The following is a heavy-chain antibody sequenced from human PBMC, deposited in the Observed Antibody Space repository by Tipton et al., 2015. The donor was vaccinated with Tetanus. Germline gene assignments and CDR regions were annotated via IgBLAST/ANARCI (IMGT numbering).Heavy chain of an antibody. J-gene: IGHJ4*02. CDR1: GYIFTTYD. CDR3: ARGGSAWYGDYFDY. V-gene: IGHV1-8*01. CDR2: MSPNSGDT. D-gene: IGHD6-13*01. Sequence: QSGAEVKKPGASVKVSCKASGYIFTTYDINWVRQAPGQGPEWMGWMSPNSGDTGYAQKFQGRVTMTRNTSITTAYMELSSLRSEDTAVYYCARGGSAWYGDYFDYWGQGSQVTVSS.